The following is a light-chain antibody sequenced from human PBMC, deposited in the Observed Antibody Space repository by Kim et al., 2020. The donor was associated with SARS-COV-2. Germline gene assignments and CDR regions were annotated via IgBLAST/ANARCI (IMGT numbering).Light chain of an antibody. V-gene: IGKV3-15*01. CDR3: QQFSKWPPT. Sequence: EIVMTQSPATLSVSPGERVTLSCRASQTVDRNLAWYQQKGGQPPRLLIYRASTRATDIPDRFSGSGSGTEFTLTIHSLRSEDSGDYYCQQFSKWPPTFGGGTKVDIK. J-gene: IGKJ4*01. CDR1: QTVDRN. CDR2: RAS.